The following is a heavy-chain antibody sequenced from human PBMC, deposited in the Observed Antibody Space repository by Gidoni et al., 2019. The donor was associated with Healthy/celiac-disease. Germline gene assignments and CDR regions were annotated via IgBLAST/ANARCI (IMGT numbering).Heavy chain of an antibody. V-gene: IGHV1-69*06. CDR1: GGPFRSDA. J-gene: IGHJ4*02. CDR2: IIPIFGTA. CDR3: AGSPRGYSSS. Sequence: QVQLLHSGAEGKKPGSSVKVSCKASGGPFRSDAISWVRQAPGQGLEWMGGIIPIFGTANYAQKFQGRVTITADKSTSTAYMELSSLRSEDTAVYYCAGSPRGYSSSWGQGTLVTVSS. D-gene: IGHD6-13*01.